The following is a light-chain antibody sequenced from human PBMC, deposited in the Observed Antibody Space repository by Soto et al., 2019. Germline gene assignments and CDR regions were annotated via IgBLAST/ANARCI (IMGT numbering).Light chain of an antibody. CDR1: QSISSY. J-gene: IGKJ3*01. CDR3: NQSHIIHRFS. V-gene: IGKV1-39*01. CDR2: AAS. Sequence: DIQMTQSPSSLSASVGDRVTITCRASQSISSYLNWYQQKPGKAPKLLIYAASSLQSGVPSRFSGSGSGTDFTLTITMLQPEDLASCCANQSHIIHRFSFGLGTKVDTK.